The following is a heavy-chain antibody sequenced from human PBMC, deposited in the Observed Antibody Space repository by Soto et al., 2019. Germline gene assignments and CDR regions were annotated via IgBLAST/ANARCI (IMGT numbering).Heavy chain of an antibody. CDR1: GYSFTSYW. V-gene: IGHV5-51*01. D-gene: IGHD6-13*01. CDR2: IYPGDSDT. J-gene: IGHJ6*03. Sequence: GESLKISCKGSGYSFTSYWIGWVRQMPGKGLERMGIIYPGDSDTRYSPSFQGQVTISADKSISTAYLQWSSLKASDTAMYYCSIVKSSLPYYYYYYMDVWGKGTTVTVSS. CDR3: SIVKSSLPYYYYYYMDV.